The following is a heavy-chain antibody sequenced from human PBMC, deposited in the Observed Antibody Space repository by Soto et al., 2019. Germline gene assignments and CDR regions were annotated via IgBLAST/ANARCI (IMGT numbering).Heavy chain of an antibody. CDR1: GVTYSSYA. CDR3: ARDYCSGGSCSLGLAPRYFDY. V-gene: IGHV1-69*01. CDR2: IIPIFGTA. J-gene: IGHJ4*02. Sequence: QVQLVQSGAEVKKPGSSVKVSCKASGVTYSSYAISWVRQAPGQGLEWMGGIIPIFGTANYAQKFQGRVTITADESTSTAYMELSSLRSEDTAVYYCARDYCSGGSCSLGLAPRYFDYWGQGTLVAVSS. D-gene: IGHD2-15*01.